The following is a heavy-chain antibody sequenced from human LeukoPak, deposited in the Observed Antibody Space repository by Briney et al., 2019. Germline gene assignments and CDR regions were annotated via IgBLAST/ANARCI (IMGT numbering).Heavy chain of an antibody. V-gene: IGHV3-30*02. J-gene: IGHJ3*02. CDR1: GFTFSNYG. CDR3: AKVHYPDAFDI. D-gene: IGHD1-26*01. CDR2: IRYDGSNK. Sequence: GGSLRLSCAASGFTFSNYGMHWVRQSRGKWLEWVAFIRYDGSNKFYADSVKGRFTISRDNSKNTLYLQMNNLRTEDTAVYYCAKVHYPDAFDIWGQGTMVTVSS.